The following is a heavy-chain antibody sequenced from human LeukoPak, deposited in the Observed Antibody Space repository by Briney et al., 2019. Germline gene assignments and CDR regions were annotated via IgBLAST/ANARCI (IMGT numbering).Heavy chain of an antibody. CDR1: GYSISSGYY. V-gene: IGHV4-38-2*01. J-gene: IGHJ3*02. CDR2: IYHSGST. Sequence: SETLSLTCAVSGYSISSGYYWGWIRQPPGKGLEWIGSIYHSGSTYYNPSLKSRVTISVDTSKNQFSLKLSSVTAADTAVYYCARHGGDYVVDAFDIWGQGTMVTVSS. D-gene: IGHD4-17*01. CDR3: ARHGGDYVVDAFDI.